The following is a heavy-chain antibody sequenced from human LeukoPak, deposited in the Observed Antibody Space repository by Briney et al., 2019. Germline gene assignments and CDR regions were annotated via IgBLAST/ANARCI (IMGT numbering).Heavy chain of an antibody. CDR2: ISWNSGSI. J-gene: IGHJ3*02. D-gene: IGHD4-17*01. CDR1: GFTFDDYA. V-gene: IGHV3-9*01. Sequence: GGSLRLSCAASGFTFDDYAMHWARQAPGKGLEWVSGISWNSGSIGYADSVKGRFTISRDNAKNSLYLQMNSLRAEDTALYYCTTVTTRFDAFDIWGQGTMVTVSS. CDR3: TTVTTRFDAFDI.